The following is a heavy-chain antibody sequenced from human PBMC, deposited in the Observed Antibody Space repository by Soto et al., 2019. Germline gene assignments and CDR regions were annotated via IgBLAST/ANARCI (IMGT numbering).Heavy chain of an antibody. J-gene: IGHJ4*02. CDR3: ARVARDYFDY. D-gene: IGHD3-10*01. Sequence: PSETLSLTCTVSGGSISNYYWSWIRQPPGKGLEWIGYIYYSGSTNYNPSLKSRVTVSVDTSKNQFSLKLSSVTAADTAVYYCARVARDYFDYWGQGTLVTVSS. CDR1: GGSISNYY. V-gene: IGHV4-59*01. CDR2: IYYSGST.